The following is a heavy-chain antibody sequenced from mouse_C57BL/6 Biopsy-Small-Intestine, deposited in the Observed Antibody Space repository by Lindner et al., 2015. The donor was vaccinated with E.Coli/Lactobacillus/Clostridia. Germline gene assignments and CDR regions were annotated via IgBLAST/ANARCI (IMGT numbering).Heavy chain of an antibody. Sequence: VQLQESGPELVKPGASVKISCKASGYSLTGYYMNWVKQSPEKSLEWIGEINPSTGGTTYNQKFKAKATLTVDKSSSTAYMQLKSLTSEDSAVYYCARSYYDYLDYWGQGTTLTVSS. CDR2: INPSTGGT. J-gene: IGHJ2*01. CDR3: ARSYYDYLDY. D-gene: IGHD2-4*01. CDR1: GYSLTGYY. V-gene: IGHV1-42*01.